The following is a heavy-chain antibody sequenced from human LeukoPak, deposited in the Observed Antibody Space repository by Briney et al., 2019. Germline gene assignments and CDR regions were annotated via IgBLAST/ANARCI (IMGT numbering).Heavy chain of an antibody. J-gene: IGHJ4*02. V-gene: IGHV1-18*01. CDR3: ARGLRPLCSSTSCYAGEAY. CDR1: GYTFTSYG. Sequence: ASVKVSCKASGYTFTSYGISWVRQAPGQGLEWMGWISAYNGNTNYAQKLQGRVTMTTDTSTSTAYMELRSLRSDDTAVYYCARGLRPLCSSTSCYAGEAYWGQGTLVTVSS. D-gene: IGHD2-2*01. CDR2: ISAYNGNT.